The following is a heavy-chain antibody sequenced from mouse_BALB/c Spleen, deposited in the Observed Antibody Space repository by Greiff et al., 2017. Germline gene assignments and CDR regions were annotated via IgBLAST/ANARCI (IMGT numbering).Heavy chain of an antibody. Sequence: EVQVVESGGGLVKLGGSLKLSCAASGFTFSSYYMSWVRQTPEKRLELVAAINSNGGSTYYPDTVKGRFTISRDNAKNTLYLQMSSLKSEDTALYYCARLGYGNYVLDYWGQGTTLTVSS. V-gene: IGHV5-6-2*01. J-gene: IGHJ2*01. CDR3: ARLGYGNYVLDY. D-gene: IGHD2-1*01. CDR1: GFTFSSYY. CDR2: INSNGGST.